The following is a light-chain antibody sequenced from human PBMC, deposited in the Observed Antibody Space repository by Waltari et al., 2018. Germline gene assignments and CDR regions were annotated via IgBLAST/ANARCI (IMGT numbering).Light chain of an antibody. Sequence: DIQMTQSPSTLSASVGDRVTITCRASQSVSTWLSWYQQKPGKAPKLLLSKASILESVVPSRFSGSGSGTEFTLTINSLQPDDFATYYCQQYNSNSPYSFGQGTKL. V-gene: IGKV1-5*03. CDR2: KAS. J-gene: IGKJ2*03. CDR1: QSVSTW. CDR3: QQYNSNSPYS.